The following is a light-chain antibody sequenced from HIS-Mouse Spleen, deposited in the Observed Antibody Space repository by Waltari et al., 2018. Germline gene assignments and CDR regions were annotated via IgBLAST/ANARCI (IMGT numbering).Light chain of an antibody. V-gene: IGLV2-23*01. CDR1: SSDVGSYNL. CDR2: EGS. J-gene: IGLJ3*02. Sequence: QSALTQPASVSGSPGQAITISCTGTSSDVGSYNLVSCYPQHPGKAPKLMLYEGSKRPSGVSNRFSGSKSGNTASLTISGLQAEDEADYYCCSYAGSSTWVFGGGTKLTVL. CDR3: CSYAGSSTWV.